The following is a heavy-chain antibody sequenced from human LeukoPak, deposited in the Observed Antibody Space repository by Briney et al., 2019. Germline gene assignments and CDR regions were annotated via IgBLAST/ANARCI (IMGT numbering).Heavy chain of an antibody. CDR3: AKYDFWSGLRLAEYFQH. CDR2: ISGSGGST. D-gene: IGHD3-3*01. CDR1: GFTFSSYS. Sequence: GGSLRLSCAASGFTFSSYSMNWVRQAPGKGLEWVSAISGSGGSTYYADSVKGRFTISRDNSKNTLYLQMNSLRAEDTAVYYCAKYDFWSGLRLAEYFQHWGQGTLVTVSS. V-gene: IGHV3-23*01. J-gene: IGHJ1*01.